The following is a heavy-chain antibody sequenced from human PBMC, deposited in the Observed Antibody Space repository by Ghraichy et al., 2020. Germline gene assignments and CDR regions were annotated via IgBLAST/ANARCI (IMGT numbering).Heavy chain of an antibody. Sequence: ASVKVSCKVSRDTVTKLSIHRVRQAPGTGLEWMGGFDPEDGETIYAQKFQGRVTMTEDTSTDTAYMELSSLRSEDTAVYYCATDVVVTATPNLYGGLDYWGQGFLVIGSP. CDR1: RDTVTKLS. J-gene: IGHJ4*02. D-gene: IGHD2-21*02. CDR2: FDPEDGET. V-gene: IGHV1-24*01. CDR3: ATDVVVTATPNLYGGLDY.